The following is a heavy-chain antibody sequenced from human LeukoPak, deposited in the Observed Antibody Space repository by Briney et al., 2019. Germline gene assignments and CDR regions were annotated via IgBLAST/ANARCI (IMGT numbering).Heavy chain of an antibody. CDR2: ISDSGGNT. V-gene: IGHV3-23*01. Sequence: GGSLRLSCAASGFTFSSYAMSWVRQAPGKGLEWVSAISDSGGNTYYADSVRGRFTISRDNSKNTLYLQMNSLRAEDTAVYYCAKGDSSAYSPMDYWGQGTLVTVSS. CDR3: AKGDSSAYSPMDY. J-gene: IGHJ4*02. D-gene: IGHD3-22*01. CDR1: GFTFSSYA.